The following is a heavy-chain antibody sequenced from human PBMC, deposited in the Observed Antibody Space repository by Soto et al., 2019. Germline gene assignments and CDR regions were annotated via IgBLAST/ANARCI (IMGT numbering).Heavy chain of an antibody. D-gene: IGHD5-12*01. V-gene: IGHV1-3*01. CDR3: AIAVAWNNCFDP. Sequence: QVQLVQSGAEVKKPGASVKVSCKASGYTFTSYAMHWVRQAPGQRLEWMGWINAGNGNTKYSQKFQGRVTITRDTSASTAYMELSSLRSEDTAVYYCAIAVAWNNCFDPWCQGTLVTVSS. CDR2: INAGNGNT. J-gene: IGHJ5*02. CDR1: GYTFTSYA.